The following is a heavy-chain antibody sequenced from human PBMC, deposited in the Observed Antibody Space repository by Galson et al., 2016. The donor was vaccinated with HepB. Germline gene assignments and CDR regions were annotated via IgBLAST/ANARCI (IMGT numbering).Heavy chain of an antibody. CDR1: GFTFSSYD. D-gene: IGHD3-16*01. CDR2: VSYHGSNK. Sequence: SLRLSCAASGFTFSSYDMHWVRQAPGKGLEWVAVVSYHGSNKYYADSAKGRFNISRDNSKNTLYMQMNSLRGEDTAVYYCAKGGRFHDLWGQGTLVTVSS. CDR3: AKGGRFHDL. V-gene: IGHV3-30*18. J-gene: IGHJ5*02.